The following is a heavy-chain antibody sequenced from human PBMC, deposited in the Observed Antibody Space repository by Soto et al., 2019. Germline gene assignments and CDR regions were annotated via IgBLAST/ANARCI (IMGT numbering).Heavy chain of an antibody. V-gene: IGHV3-23*01. Sequence: DVQLLESGGHWVQPAGSLRLSCSASAFTLTSYAMSCVRQAPGKGLEWVSSIRAGGDMTYNSGSVRGRFTISRDNSINALFLQMHNLRIEDTALYYCARGDRGGSGSPASYYYSGWDVWGQGATVIVS. CDR2: IRAGGDMT. D-gene: IGHD3-10*01. CDR1: AFTLTSYA. J-gene: IGHJ6*02. CDR3: ARGDRGGSGSPASYYYSGWDV.